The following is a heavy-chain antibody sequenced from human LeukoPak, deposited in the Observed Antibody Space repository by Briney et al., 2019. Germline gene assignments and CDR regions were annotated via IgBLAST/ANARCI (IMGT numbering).Heavy chain of an antibody. D-gene: IGHD3-3*01. CDR1: GFTFSSYW. CDR3: TRDFWSGYYIIDY. Sequence: TGGSLRLSCAASGFTFSSYWMNWVRQAPGKGLEWVGFNRSKAYGGTTEYAASVKGRFTISRDDSKSIAYLQMNSLKTEDTAVYYCTRDFWSGYYIIDYWGQGTLVTVSS. V-gene: IGHV3-49*04. CDR2: NRSKAYGGTT. J-gene: IGHJ4*02.